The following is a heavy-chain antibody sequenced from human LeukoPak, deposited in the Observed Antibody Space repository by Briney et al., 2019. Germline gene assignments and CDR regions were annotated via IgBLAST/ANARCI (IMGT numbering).Heavy chain of an antibody. Sequence: SVKVSCKASGGTFTSYTISWVRQAPGQGKEWMERIIPIPGIANYAQKFQGRVTIPADKSPSTAYMQLSSLRSEDTAVYYCAREYYYDSSGYLDYWGQGTLVTVSS. CDR2: IIPIPGIA. J-gene: IGHJ4*02. CDR1: GGTFTSYT. V-gene: IGHV1-69*04. D-gene: IGHD3-22*01. CDR3: AREYYYDSSGYLDY.